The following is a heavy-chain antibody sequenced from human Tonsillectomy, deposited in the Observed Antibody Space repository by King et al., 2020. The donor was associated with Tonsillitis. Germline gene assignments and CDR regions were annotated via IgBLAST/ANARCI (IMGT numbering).Heavy chain of an antibody. J-gene: IGHJ4*02. CDR2: VSYDGSNK. V-gene: IGHV3-30*18. Sequence: VQLVESGGGVVQPGRSLRLSCTASGFTFSTYGMHWVRQAPGKGLEWVAVVSYDGSNKFYADSVKGRFTISRDDSKNTLYLQMNSLKPEDTAVYYCAKDLGDVAVAGDFDYWGQGTLVTVSS. CDR3: AKDLGDVAVAGDFDY. D-gene: IGHD6-19*01. CDR1: GFTFSTYG.